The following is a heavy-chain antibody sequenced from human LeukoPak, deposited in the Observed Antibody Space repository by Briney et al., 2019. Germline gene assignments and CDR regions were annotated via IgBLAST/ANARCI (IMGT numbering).Heavy chain of an antibody. CDR1: GGSINNYY. J-gene: IGHJ3*02. Sequence: PSETLSLTCTVSGGSINNYYWSWIRQPPGKGLEWIADIYYSGGTKYNPSLKSRVTISVDTSKNQFSLKVSSVTAADTAVYYCARQGAMTTVNRRVTDAFDIWGQGTMVTVSS. CDR2: IYYSGGT. CDR3: ARQGAMTTVNRRVTDAFDI. V-gene: IGHV4-59*08. D-gene: IGHD4-17*01.